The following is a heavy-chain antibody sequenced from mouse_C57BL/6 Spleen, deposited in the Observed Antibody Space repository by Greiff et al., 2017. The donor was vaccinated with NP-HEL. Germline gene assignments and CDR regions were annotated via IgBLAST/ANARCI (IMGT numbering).Heavy chain of an antibody. V-gene: IGHV1-80*01. D-gene: IGHD2-4*01. J-gene: IGHJ2*01. CDR3: ARSPDYDVDFDY. CDR1: GYAFSSYW. CDR2: IYPGDGDT. Sequence: VKLVESGAELVKPGASVKISCKASGYAFSSYWMNWVKQRPGKGLEWIGQIYPGDGDTNYNGKFKGKATLTADKSSSTAYMQLSSLTSEDSAVYFCARSPDYDVDFDYWGQGTTLTVSS.